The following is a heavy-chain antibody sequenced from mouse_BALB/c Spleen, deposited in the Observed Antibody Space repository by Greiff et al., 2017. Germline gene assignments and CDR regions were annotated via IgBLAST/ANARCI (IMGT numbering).Heavy chain of an antibody. CDR1: GFSLTSYG. Sequence: VKLVESGPGLVAPSQSLSITCTVSGFSLTSYGVHWVRQSPGKGLEWLGVIWSGGSTDYNAAFISRLSISKDNSKSQVFFKMNSLQANDTAIYYCARKGDDGLSYWGQGTLVTVDA. V-gene: IGHV2-2*02. D-gene: IGHD2-3*01. CDR2: IWSGGST. J-gene: IGHJ3*01. CDR3: ARKGDDGLSY.